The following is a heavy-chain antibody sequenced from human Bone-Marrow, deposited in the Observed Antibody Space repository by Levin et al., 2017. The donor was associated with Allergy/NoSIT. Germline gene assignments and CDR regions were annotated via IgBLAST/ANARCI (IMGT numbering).Heavy chain of an antibody. CDR2: ISSSSSYI. D-gene: IGHD3-10*01. V-gene: IGHV3-21*01. CDR3: ARDFTMVY. Sequence: GESLKISCAASGFTFSSYSMNWVRQAPGKGLEWVSSISSSSSYIYYADSVKGRFTISRDNAKNSLYLQMNSLRAEDTAVYYCARDFTMVYWGQGTLVTVSS. J-gene: IGHJ4*02. CDR1: GFTFSSYS.